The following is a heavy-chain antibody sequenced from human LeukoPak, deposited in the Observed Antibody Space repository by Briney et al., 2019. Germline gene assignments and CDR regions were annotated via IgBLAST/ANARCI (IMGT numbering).Heavy chain of an antibody. V-gene: IGHV1-69*13. CDR1: GGTFSSYA. CDR3: AGRFGSSLSWFDP. J-gene: IGHJ5*02. CDR2: IIPIFGTA. Sequence: SVKVSCKASGGTFSSYAISWVRQAPGQGLERIGGIIPIFGTANYAQKFQGRVTITADESTSTAYMELSSLRSEDTAVYYCAGRFGSSLSWFDPWGQGTLVTVSS. D-gene: IGHD6-13*01.